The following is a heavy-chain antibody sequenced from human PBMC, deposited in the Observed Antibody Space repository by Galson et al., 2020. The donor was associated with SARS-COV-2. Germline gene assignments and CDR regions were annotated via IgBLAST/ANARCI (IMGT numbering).Heavy chain of an antibody. Sequence: SETLSLTCTLSGGSISSDSYYWGWIRQPPGKGLEWIGSIYYSGSTYYNPSLKSRVTISVDTSKNQFSLKLSSVTAADTAVYYCARVKYDYPYYDYMDVWGKGTTVTVSS. CDR2: IYYSGST. CDR1: GGSISSDSYY. D-gene: IGHD4-17*01. CDR3: ARVKYDYPYYDYMDV. V-gene: IGHV4-39*07. J-gene: IGHJ6*03.